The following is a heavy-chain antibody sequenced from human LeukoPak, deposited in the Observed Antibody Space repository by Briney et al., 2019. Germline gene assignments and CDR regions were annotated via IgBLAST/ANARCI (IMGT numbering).Heavy chain of an antibody. CDR1: GFSFSWYS. CDR3: ARGGVPAARNYYYYYIDV. Sequence: GGSLRLSCAASGFSFSWYSMNWVRQAPGKGLEWIAFISTSGDTEYYADSVKGRLTISRDNAKNSLYLQMNSLRAEDTAVYYCARGGVPAARNYYYYYIDVWGKGTTVTVSS. V-gene: IGHV3-48*01. D-gene: IGHD2-2*01. CDR2: ISTSGDTE. J-gene: IGHJ6*03.